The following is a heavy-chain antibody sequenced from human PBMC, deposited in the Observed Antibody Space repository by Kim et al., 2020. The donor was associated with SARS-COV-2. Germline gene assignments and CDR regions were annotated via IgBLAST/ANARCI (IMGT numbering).Heavy chain of an antibody. CDR3: ARQIKQWLAPLNQPIAWFDA. D-gene: IGHD6-19*01. Sequence: RVAISVDTSKNQFSLKLSSVTAADTAVYYCARQIKQWLAPLNQPIAWFDAWGQGTLVTVSS. J-gene: IGHJ5*02. V-gene: IGHV4-39*01.